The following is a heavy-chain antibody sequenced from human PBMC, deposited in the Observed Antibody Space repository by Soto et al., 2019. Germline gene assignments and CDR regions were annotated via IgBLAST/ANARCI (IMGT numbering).Heavy chain of an antibody. J-gene: IGHJ4*02. CDR2: ISGRGDST. D-gene: IGHD4-17*01. CDR3: AKEDRDDYGDYGDY. Sequence: EVQLLESGGGLVQPGGSLRLSCAASGFTFSHYAMSWVRQAPGKGLEWVSTISGRGDSTYYADSVKGRFTVSRDNSRTTLCLQMNSLRAEDTAVYYCAKEDRDDYGDYGDYWGQGTLVTVSS. V-gene: IGHV3-23*01. CDR1: GFTFSHYA.